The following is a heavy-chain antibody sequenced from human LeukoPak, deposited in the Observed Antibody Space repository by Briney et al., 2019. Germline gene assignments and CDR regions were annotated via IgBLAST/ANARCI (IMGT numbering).Heavy chain of an antibody. CDR3: ARISDHNWYFDL. J-gene: IGHJ2*01. D-gene: IGHD1-14*01. Sequence: EASVKVSCKASGYTFTSYYMHWVRQAPGQGLEWMGIINPSGGSTSYAQKFQGRVTMTRNTSITTAYMELSSLRSEDTAVYYCARISDHNWYFDLWGRGTLVTVSS. V-gene: IGHV1-46*01. CDR2: INPSGGST. CDR1: GYTFTSYY.